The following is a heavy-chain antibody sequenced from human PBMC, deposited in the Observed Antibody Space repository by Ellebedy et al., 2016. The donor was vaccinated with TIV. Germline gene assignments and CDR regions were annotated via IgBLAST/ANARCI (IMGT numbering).Heavy chain of an antibody. J-gene: IGHJ6*02. V-gene: IGHV1-46*01. CDR2: INPSGGST. CDR1: GYTFTSYY. Sequence: ASVKVSXXASGYTFTSYYIHWVRQAPGQGLEWMGMINPSGGSTSYAQKFLGRITMTRDTSTSTVNMELSSLRSEDTAVYYCARDPQGAYCSRTSCNYGMDVWGQGTTVTVSS. D-gene: IGHD2-2*01. CDR3: ARDPQGAYCSRTSCNYGMDV.